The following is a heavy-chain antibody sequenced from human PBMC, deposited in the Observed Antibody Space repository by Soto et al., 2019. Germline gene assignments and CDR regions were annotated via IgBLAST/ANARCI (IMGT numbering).Heavy chain of an antibody. Sequence: GKGLEWVGRIKNEADGGTIDYAAPVKSRFTISRDNSKKTLYLQMNSLKTEDTAVYYCTTYFFFPKEDGIRDTVPVSALLLNRSSDL. V-gene: IGHV3-15*07. J-gene: IGHJ2*01. CDR3: TTYFFFPKEDGIRDTVPVSALLLNRSSDL. D-gene: IGHD2-21*02. CDR2: IKNEADGGTI.